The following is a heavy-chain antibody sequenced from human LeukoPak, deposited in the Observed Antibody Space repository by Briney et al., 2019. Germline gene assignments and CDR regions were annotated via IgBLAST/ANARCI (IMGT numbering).Heavy chain of an antibody. V-gene: IGHV3-23*01. D-gene: IGHD3-10*01. Sequence: GSLRLSCAASGFTFSSYAMSWVRQAPGKGLEWVSAISGSGGSTYYADSVKGRFTIPRDNSKNTLYLQMNSLRAEDTAVYYCATDGGLLWFGELRHWGQGTLVTVSS. CDR2: ISGSGGST. CDR3: ATDGGLLWFGELRH. J-gene: IGHJ4*02. CDR1: GFTFSSYA.